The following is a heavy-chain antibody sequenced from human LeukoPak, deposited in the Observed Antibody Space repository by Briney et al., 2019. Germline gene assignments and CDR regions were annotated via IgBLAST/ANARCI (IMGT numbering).Heavy chain of an antibody. CDR1: GFTFSSYW. CDR2: INTDGSST. D-gene: IGHD2-2*01. J-gene: IGHJ3*02. Sequence: PGGSLRLSCAASGFTFSSYWMHWVRQAPGKGLVWVSRINTDGSSTSYADSVKGRFTISRDNAKNTLYLQMNSLRAEDTAVYYCARRKREYCSSTSCNYAPAFDIWGQGTMVTVSS. V-gene: IGHV3-74*01. CDR3: ARRKREYCSSTSCNYAPAFDI.